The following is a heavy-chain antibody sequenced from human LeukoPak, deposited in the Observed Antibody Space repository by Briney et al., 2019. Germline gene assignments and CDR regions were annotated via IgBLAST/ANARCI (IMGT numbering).Heavy chain of an antibody. D-gene: IGHD3-3*01. V-gene: IGHV4-39*01. CDR1: GASVNSSSFY. CDR3: ARHRRYYDDYIDY. Sequence: SETLSLTCSVSGASVNSSSFYWGWIRQSPGKGLEWIAHILFSGSTQYSPSLKSRVTISIGTSKSQFFLKLTSVSAADTAVYYCARHRRYYDDYIDYWGQGTLVVVSS. CDR2: ILFSGST. J-gene: IGHJ4*02.